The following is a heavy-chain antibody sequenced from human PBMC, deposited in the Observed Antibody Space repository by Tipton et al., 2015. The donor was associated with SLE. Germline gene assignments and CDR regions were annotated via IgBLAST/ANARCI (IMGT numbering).Heavy chain of an antibody. CDR3: ARELRLPKYFDY. J-gene: IGHJ4*02. Sequence: TLSLTCTVSGGSISSSSYYWGWIRQPPGKGLEWIGSIYHSGSTYYNPSLKSRVTISVDTSKNQFSLKLSSVTAADTAVYYCARELRLPKYFDYWGQGTLVTVSS. CDR2: IYHSGST. D-gene: IGHD5-12*01. CDR1: GGSISSSSYY. V-gene: IGHV4-39*07.